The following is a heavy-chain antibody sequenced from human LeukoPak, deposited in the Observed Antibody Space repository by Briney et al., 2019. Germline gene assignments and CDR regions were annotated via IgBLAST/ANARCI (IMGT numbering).Heavy chain of an antibody. D-gene: IGHD3-10*01. CDR1: GFTFDSFS. J-gene: IGHJ4*02. Sequence: GGSLRLSCAASGFTFDSFSMHWVRQAPGKGLEWVAVISNDANLKYYADSVKGRFIISSDNFKNPLDLQMNRLRPEDTAVYYCARDDKRPYVNLARAVVRAPDYWGPGTLVTVSS. CDR3: ARDDKRPYVNLARAVVRAPDY. V-gene: IGHV3-30-3*01. CDR2: ISNDANLK.